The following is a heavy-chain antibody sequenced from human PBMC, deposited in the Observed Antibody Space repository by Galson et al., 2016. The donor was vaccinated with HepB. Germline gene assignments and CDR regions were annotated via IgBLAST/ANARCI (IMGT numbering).Heavy chain of an antibody. V-gene: IGHV4-59*01. J-gene: IGHJ6*02. Sequence: ETLSLTCTVSGASISGYYLSWIRQPPGKGLEWLGYIYYSGRTNYNPSLKSRVTISVDTSKNQFSLKLSPVTAADTAVYYCERDDSGGWYGFHYGMDVWGQGTTVTVSS. CDR1: GASISGYY. CDR3: ERDDSGGWYGFHYGMDV. D-gene: IGHD6-19*01. CDR2: IYYSGRT.